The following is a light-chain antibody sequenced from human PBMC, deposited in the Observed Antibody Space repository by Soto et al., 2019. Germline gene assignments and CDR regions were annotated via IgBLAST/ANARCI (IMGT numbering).Light chain of an antibody. V-gene: IGLV1-40*01. CDR3: QSFDSSLNGWV. J-gene: IGLJ3*02. Sequence: QSVLTQPPSVSGAPGQRVTISCTGSSSNIGAPYDVHWYQHLPGTAPKLLIYRNNNRPSGVPDRFSGSNSGTSASLAITGLQAEDDADYYCQSFDSSLNGWVFGGGTKLTVL. CDR1: SSNIGAPYD. CDR2: RNN.